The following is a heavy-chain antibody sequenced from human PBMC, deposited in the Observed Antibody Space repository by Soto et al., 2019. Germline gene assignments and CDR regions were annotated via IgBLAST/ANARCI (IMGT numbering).Heavy chain of an antibody. V-gene: IGHV5-10-1*01. D-gene: IGHD6-19*01. CDR3: ARQGKNRAVAGLGDDY. CDR1: GYSFTSYW. J-gene: IGHJ4*02. CDR2: IDPSDSYT. Sequence: EVQLVQSGAEVKKPGESLRISCKGSGYSFTSYWISWVRQMPGKGLEWMGRIDPSDSYTNYSPSFQGHVTISADKSISTAYLQWSSLKASDTAMYYCARQGKNRAVAGLGDDYWGQGTLVTVSS.